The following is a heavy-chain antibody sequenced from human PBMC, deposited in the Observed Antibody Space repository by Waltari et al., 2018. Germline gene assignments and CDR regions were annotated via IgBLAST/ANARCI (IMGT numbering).Heavy chain of an antibody. CDR1: GGSFSGYY. V-gene: IGHV4-34*01. Sequence: QVQLQQWGAGLLKPSETLSLTCAVYGGSFSGYYWSWIRQPPGTGLEWLGEINHSGSTNDNPSLKSRVTISVDTSKNQFSLKLSSVTAADTAVYYCARGRAFDIWGQGTMVTVSS. CDR2: INHSGST. J-gene: IGHJ3*02. CDR3: ARGRAFDI.